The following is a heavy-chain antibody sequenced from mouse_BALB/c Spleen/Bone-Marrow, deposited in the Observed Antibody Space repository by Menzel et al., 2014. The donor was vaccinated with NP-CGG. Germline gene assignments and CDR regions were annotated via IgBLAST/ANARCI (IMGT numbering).Heavy chain of an antibody. J-gene: IGHJ1*01. V-gene: IGHV1-9*01. D-gene: IGHD2-1*01. CDR1: GYTFRSHW. CDR3: ARGGNFLWYFDV. Sequence: QVQLQQSGAELMKPGASVKISCKATGYTFRSHWIEWVKQRPGHGLEWIGEILPGSGSTYYNEKFKGKATFTADTSSNTAYMQRSSLTSEDSAVYYCARGGNFLWYFDVWGAGTTVTVSS. CDR2: ILPGSGST.